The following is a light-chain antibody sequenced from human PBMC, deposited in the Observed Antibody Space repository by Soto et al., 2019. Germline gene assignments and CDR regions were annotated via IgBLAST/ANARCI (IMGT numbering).Light chain of an antibody. CDR3: YSYAGSSTYV. CDR1: SSDIGSYNF. V-gene: IGLV2-23*01. CDR2: EGT. J-gene: IGLJ1*01. Sequence: QSALTQPASVSGSPGQSITISCTGTSSDIGSYNFVSWYQQHPGKAPKVMIYEGTKRPSGVSDRFSGSKSGNTASLRISGLQAEDEADYYCYSYAGSSTYVFGSGTKLPVL.